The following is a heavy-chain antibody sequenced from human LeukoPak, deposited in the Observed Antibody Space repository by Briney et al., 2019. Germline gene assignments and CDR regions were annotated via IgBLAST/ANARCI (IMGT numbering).Heavy chain of an antibody. CDR1: GGSISSSSYY. D-gene: IGHD3-16*02. CDR2: IYYSGST. Sequence: SETLSLTCTVSGGSISSSSYYWGWIRQPPGKGLEWIGSIYYSGSTYYNPSLKSRVTISVDTSKNQFSLKLSSVTAADTAVYYCAREGRNYDYVWGSYRSYYFDYWGQGTLVTVSS. CDR3: AREGRNYDYVWGSYRSYYFDY. V-gene: IGHV4-39*07. J-gene: IGHJ4*02.